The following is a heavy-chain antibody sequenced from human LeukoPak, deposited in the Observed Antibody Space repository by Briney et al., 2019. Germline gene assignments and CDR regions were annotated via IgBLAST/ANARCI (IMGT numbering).Heavy chain of an antibody. D-gene: IGHD2-21*02. Sequence: SETLSLTCTVSGDSISSSNYFWGWIRQPPGKGLEGMGEISYSGNTYYNPSLKSRVTISMDTSKNQFSLNLNSVTASDTTVYYCARRSPLVAVTTAHYYDYWGPGTLVTVSS. CDR2: ISYSGNT. J-gene: IGHJ4*02. CDR1: GDSISSSNYF. CDR3: ARRSPLVAVTTAHYYDY. V-gene: IGHV4-39*01.